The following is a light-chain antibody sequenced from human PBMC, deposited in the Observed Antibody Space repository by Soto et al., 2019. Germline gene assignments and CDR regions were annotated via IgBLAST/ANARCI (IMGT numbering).Light chain of an antibody. V-gene: IGKV3-20*01. CDR3: QHYGSSEGA. CDR1: QSVSSSY. Sequence: EIVLTQSPGTLSLSPGERATLSCRTSQSVSSSYLAWYQEKPGQAPRLLIYDTSSRATGIPDRFSGSGSGTDFPLTISRLEPEDFAVYYCQHYGSSEGAFGQGTKVEIK. CDR2: DTS. J-gene: IGKJ1*01.